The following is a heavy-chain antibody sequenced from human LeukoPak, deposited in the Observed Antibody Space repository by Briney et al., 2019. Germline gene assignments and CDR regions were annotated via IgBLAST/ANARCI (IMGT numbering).Heavy chain of an antibody. D-gene: IGHD6-6*01. CDR3: ARGGEYSSSWVRYYFDY. J-gene: IGHJ4*02. CDR2: IYSGGST. V-gene: IGHV3-53*04. Sequence: GGSLRLSCAASGFTVSSNYMSWVRQAPGKGLEWVSVIYSGGSTYYADSVKGRFTISRHNSKNTLYLQMSSLRAEDTAVYYCARGGEYSSSWVRYYFDYWGQGTLVTVSS. CDR1: GFTVSSNY.